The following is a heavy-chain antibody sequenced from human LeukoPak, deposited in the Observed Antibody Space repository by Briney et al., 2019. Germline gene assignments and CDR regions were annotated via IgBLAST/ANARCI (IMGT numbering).Heavy chain of an antibody. Sequence: GRSLRLSCAASGFTFSSYGMHWVRQAPGKGLEWVAVISYDGSNKYYADSVKGRFTISRDNSKNTLYLQMNSLRAEDTAVYYCAKEVYCSSTSCYNYYYYGMDVWGKGTTVTVSS. CDR3: AKEVYCSSTSCYNYYYYGMDV. CDR1: GFTFSSYG. J-gene: IGHJ6*04. D-gene: IGHD2-2*02. V-gene: IGHV3-30*18. CDR2: ISYDGSNK.